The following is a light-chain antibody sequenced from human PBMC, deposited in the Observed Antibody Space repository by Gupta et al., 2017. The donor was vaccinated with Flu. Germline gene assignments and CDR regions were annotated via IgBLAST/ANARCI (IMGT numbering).Light chain of an antibody. CDR3: QQYYSTPPYT. V-gene: IGKV4-1*01. Sequence: DILMSLSLYSLTAALGERATINCKSSQSVLYSSNNKNYLAWYQQKPGQPPKLLIYLASTRESGVPDRFSGSGSGTDXTLTISXLQAEDVAVYYCQQYYSTPPYTFGXGTKLEIK. CDR1: QSVLYSSNNKNY. CDR2: LAS. J-gene: IGKJ2*01.